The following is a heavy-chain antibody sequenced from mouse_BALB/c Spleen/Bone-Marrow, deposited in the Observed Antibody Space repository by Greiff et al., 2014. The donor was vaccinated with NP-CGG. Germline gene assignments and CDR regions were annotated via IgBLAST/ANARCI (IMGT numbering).Heavy chain of an antibody. CDR1: GYTFTAYV. CDR3: ARGGWLLRFDY. CDR2: INPYNDGT. J-gene: IGHJ2*01. Sequence: EVQLQQSGPELVKPGASVKMSCKASGYTFTAYVMHWVKQKPGQGLEWIGYINPYNDGTNYIEKFKGKATLTSDIPSSTAYMELSSLTSEDSAVYYCARGGWLLRFDYWGQGTTLTVSS. D-gene: IGHD2-3*01. V-gene: IGHV1-14*01.